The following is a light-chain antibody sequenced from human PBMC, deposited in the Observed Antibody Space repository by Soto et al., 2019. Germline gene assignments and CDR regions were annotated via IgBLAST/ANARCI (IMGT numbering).Light chain of an antibody. CDR3: QQSYSTPTWT. Sequence: SPSSLSAYVGDRVTITCRASQSISSYLNWYQQKPGKAPKLLIYAASSLQSGVPSRFSGSGSGTDFTLTISSLQPEDFATYYCQQSYSTPTWTFGQVTNVAIK. J-gene: IGKJ1*01. V-gene: IGKV1-39*01. CDR1: QSISSY. CDR2: AAS.